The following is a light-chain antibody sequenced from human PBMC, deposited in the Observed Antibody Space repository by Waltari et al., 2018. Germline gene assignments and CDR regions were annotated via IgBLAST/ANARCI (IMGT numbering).Light chain of an antibody. V-gene: IGKV1-33*01. J-gene: IGKJ3*01. Sequence: DIQMTQSPSSLSASIADSVTITCQASQDISNYLLWYQRKPGKAPRVLIYDASTLGRGVPSRFSGSGSGTDFTFTIAALQPEDFATYFCQHYDNFPFTFGPGTTVDVK. CDR1: QDISNY. CDR2: DAS. CDR3: QHYDNFPFT.